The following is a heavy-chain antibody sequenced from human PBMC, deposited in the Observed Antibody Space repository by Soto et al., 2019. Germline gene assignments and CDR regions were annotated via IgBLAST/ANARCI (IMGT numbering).Heavy chain of an antibody. CDR1: GYTFTSYV. CDR3: ARDPPPTVTTPNFDY. CDR2: ISAYNGNT. J-gene: IGHJ4*02. D-gene: IGHD4-17*01. V-gene: IGHV1-18*01. Sequence: APVNLSCKASGYTFTSYVSSWVRHAPGQGLEWMGWISAYNGNTNYTQKLQGRVTMTTDTSTSTAYMELRSLRSDDTAVYYCARDPPPTVTTPNFDYWGQGTLVTVSS.